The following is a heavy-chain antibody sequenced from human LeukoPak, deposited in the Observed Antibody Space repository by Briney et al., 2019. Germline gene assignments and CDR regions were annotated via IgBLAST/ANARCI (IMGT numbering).Heavy chain of an antibody. D-gene: IGHD5-18*01. CDR2: INHSGST. J-gene: IGHJ2*01. CDR1: GGSFSGYY. Sequence: PSETLSLTCAVYGGSFSGYYWSWIRQPPGKGLEWIGEINHSGSTNYNPSLKSRVTISVDTSKNQFSQKLSSVTAADTAVYYCARGRGYSYAKGYFDLWGRGTLVTVSS. CDR3: ARGRGYSYAKGYFDL. V-gene: IGHV4-34*01.